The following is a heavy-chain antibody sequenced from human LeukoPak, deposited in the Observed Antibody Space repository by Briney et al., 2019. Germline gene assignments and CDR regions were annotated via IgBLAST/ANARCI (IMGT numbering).Heavy chain of an antibody. Sequence: ASVKVSCKASGYTFTGYYMHWVRQAPGQGFEWMGWINPNSGGTNYAQKFQGRVTMTRDTSISTAYMELSRLRSDDTAVYYCARVVNYYYGMDVWGQGTTVTVSS. CDR3: ARVVNYYYGMDV. CDR2: INPNSGGT. D-gene: IGHD2-2*01. CDR1: GYTFTGYY. V-gene: IGHV1-2*02. J-gene: IGHJ6*02.